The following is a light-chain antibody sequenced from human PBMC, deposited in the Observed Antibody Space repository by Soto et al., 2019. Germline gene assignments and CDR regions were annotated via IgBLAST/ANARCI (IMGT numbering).Light chain of an antibody. Sequence: QSVLTQPPSASGTPGQRVIISCSGSSSNIGSNYVYWYQQLPGTAPKLLIYRNNQRPSGVPDRFSGSKSGPSASLAISGLRSEDEADYYCAAWDDSLSGRVVFGGGTKLTVL. CDR1: SSNIGSNY. V-gene: IGLV1-47*01. CDR3: AAWDDSLSGRVV. CDR2: RNN. J-gene: IGLJ2*01.